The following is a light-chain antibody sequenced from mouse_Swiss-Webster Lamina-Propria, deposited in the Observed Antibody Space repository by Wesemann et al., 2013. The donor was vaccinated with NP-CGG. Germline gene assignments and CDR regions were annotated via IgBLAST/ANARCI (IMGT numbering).Light chain of an antibody. CDR2: GTS. Sequence: QIVLTQSPAILSASPGEKVTMTCSASSSVSYMYRYQQKPGSSPKPWIYGTSNLASGVPARFSGSGSGTSYSLTISRVEAEDAATYYCQQWSSNPFTFGSGTKLEIK. V-gene: IGKV4-72*01. CDR1: SSVSY. J-gene: IGKJ4*01. CDR3: QQWSSNPFT.